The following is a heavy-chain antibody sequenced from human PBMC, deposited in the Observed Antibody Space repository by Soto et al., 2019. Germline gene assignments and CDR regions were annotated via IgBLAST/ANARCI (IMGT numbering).Heavy chain of an antibody. V-gene: IGHV3-23*01. J-gene: IGHJ4*02. Sequence: EVQLLESGGGLVQPGGSLRFSCAVSGFTFSSHAMSWVRHAPGKGLECVSSITGSGASSYYADSVKGRFTISRDKSKNTLYLQMNSLRAEDTAVYYCAKDLQFSGWLSSQTFDYWGQGTQVTVSS. CDR1: GFTFSSHA. CDR2: ITGSGASS. D-gene: IGHD6-19*01. CDR3: AKDLQFSGWLSSQTFDY.